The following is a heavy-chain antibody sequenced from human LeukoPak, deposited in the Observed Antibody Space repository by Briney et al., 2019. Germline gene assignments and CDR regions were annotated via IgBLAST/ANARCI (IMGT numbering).Heavy chain of an antibody. Sequence: SETLSLTCAVYGGPFSDNYWSWIRQSPGKGLEWIGEINHSGSTNYNPSLKSRVSIAVDTSKNQFPLKLPSVTAADTAVYYCATGYDRGSYYKYWGQGTMVTVSS. J-gene: IGHJ4*02. V-gene: IGHV4-34*01. D-gene: IGHD1-26*01. CDR3: ATGYDRGSYYKY. CDR1: GGPFSDNY. CDR2: INHSGST.